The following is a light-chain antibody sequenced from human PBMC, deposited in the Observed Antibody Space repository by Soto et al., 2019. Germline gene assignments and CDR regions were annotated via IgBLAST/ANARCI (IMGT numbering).Light chain of an antibody. CDR2: GAC. J-gene: IGKJ2*01. CDR1: QSVSTRY. CDR3: HEFGSSPLAFT. Sequence: ESMLTQSPGTLSLSPGERATLSCRASQSVSTRYLAWYQKKPGQAPRLLIYGACIRAAGIPDRFSGSWSGTDFTLTISRLEPEDFAVYDCHEFGSSPLAFTFGQGTKLEI. V-gene: IGKV3-20*01.